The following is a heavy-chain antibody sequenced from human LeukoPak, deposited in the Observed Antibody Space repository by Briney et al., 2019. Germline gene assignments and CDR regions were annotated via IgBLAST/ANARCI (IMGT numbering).Heavy chain of an antibody. Sequence: ASVKVSCKASGYTFTSYGISWVRQAPGQGLEWMGWISAYNGNTNYAQKLQGRVTMTTDTSTSTAYMELRSLRSDDTAVYYCARERDSSPVYYYYMDVWGKGTTVTVSS. V-gene: IGHV1-18*01. CDR3: ARERDSSPVYYYYMDV. D-gene: IGHD6-13*01. J-gene: IGHJ6*03. CDR1: GYTFTSYG. CDR2: ISAYNGNT.